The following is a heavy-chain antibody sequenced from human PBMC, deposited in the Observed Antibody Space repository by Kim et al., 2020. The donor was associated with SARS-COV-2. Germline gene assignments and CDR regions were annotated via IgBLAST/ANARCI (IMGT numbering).Heavy chain of an antibody. V-gene: IGHV3-30*04. CDR3: ARFTLSGYDEYYFDY. D-gene: IGHD5-12*01. Sequence: GGSLRLSCAASGFTFSSYAMHWVRQAPGKGLEWVAVISYDGSNKYYADSVKGRFTISRDNSKNTLYLQMNSLRAEDTAVYYCARFTLSGYDEYYFDYWGQGTLVTVSS. CDR2: ISYDGSNK. J-gene: IGHJ4*02. CDR1: GFTFSSYA.